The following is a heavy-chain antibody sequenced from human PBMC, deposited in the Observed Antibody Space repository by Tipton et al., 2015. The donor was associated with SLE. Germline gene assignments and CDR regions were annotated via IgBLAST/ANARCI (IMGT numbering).Heavy chain of an antibody. CDR3: AREGAYCGGDCFDY. CDR2: IPYDGRNK. J-gene: IGHJ4*02. CDR1: GFTFSSYP. D-gene: IGHD2-21*01. Sequence: SLRLSCVVSGFTFSSYPMHWVRQAPGKGLEWVAVIPYDGRNKYYADSVKGRFTVSRDNSKNTLYVQMNSLRAEDTAVYYCAREGAYCGGDCFDYWGQGTLVTVSS. V-gene: IGHV3-30*04.